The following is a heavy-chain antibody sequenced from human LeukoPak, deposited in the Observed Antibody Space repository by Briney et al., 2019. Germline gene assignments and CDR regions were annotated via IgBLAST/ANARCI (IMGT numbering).Heavy chain of an antibody. J-gene: IGHJ3*02. D-gene: IGHD3-16*01. CDR3: AKAAKLRSGAFDI. V-gene: IGHV3-30*18. CDR1: GFTFSSYG. CDR2: ILNDGSNK. Sequence: GGSLRLSCAASGFTFSSYGMHWVRQAPGKGLEWVALILNDGSNKYYADSVKGRFTISRDNSKNTLYLQMNSLRPEDTAVYYCAKAAKLRSGAFDIWGQGTMVTVSS.